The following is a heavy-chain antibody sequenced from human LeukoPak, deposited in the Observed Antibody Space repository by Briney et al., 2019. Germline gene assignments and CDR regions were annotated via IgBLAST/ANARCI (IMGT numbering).Heavy chain of an antibody. CDR1: GGSISSYY. CDR2: IYYSGST. J-gene: IGHJ5*02. D-gene: IGHD3-10*01. Sequence: SETLSLTCTVSGGSISSYYWSWIRQPPGRGLEWIGHIYYSGSTDYNPSLKSRVGILLDTSKNQVSLKLSSVTAADTAVYYCARESLSDYYGSGSFSSWSQGTLVTVSS. V-gene: IGHV4-59*01. CDR3: ARESLSDYYGSGSFSS.